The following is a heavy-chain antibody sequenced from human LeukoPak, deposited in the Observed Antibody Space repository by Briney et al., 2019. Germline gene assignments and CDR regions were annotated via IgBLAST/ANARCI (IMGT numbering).Heavy chain of an antibody. CDR2: IIPIFGTA. Sequence: GASVKVSCKASGYTFTSYYMHWVRQAPGQGLEWMGGIIPIFGTANYAQKFQGRVTITADESTSTAYMELSSLRSEDTAVYYCARGAGGCSSTSCQPGAFDIWGQGTMVTVSS. V-gene: IGHV1-69*13. CDR3: ARGAGGCSSTSCQPGAFDI. J-gene: IGHJ3*02. CDR1: GYTFTSYY. D-gene: IGHD2-2*01.